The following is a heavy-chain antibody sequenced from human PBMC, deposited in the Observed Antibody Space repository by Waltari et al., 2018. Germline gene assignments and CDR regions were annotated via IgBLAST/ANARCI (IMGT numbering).Heavy chain of an antibody. CDR3: ARTRRLYYGSGTQYYYGMDV. D-gene: IGHD3-10*01. Sequence: QVTLRESGPALVKPIQTLTLTCTFSGFSLSASEMCVSWIRQPPGKALEWLARIAWDDDKYYSASLKTRLTNSKDTSKNQVVLTMTNMDPVDTATYYCARTRRLYYGSGTQYYYGMDVWGQGTPVTVSS. CDR1: GFSLSASEMC. V-gene: IGHV2-70*13. CDR2: IAWDDDK. J-gene: IGHJ6*02.